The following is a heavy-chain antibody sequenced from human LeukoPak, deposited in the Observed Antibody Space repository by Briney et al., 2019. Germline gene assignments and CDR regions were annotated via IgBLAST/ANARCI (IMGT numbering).Heavy chain of an antibody. CDR1: GGSFSGYY. V-gene: IGHV4-34*01. J-gene: IGHJ4*02. CDR3: ARIADCSGGSCYSGRLDY. CDR2: INHSGST. D-gene: IGHD2-15*01. Sequence: PSETLSLTCAVYGGSFSGYYWSWIRQPPGKGLEWIGEINHSGSTTYNPSLKSRVTISVDTSKNQFSLKLSSVTAADTAVYYCARIADCSGGSCYSGRLDYWGQGTLVTVSS.